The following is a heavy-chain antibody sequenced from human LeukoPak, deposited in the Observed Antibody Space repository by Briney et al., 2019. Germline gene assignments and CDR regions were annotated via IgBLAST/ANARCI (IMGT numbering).Heavy chain of an antibody. J-gene: IGHJ6*03. CDR1: GGTFSSYA. CDR3: ARDEAVSTIVSGHYYMDV. D-gene: IGHD5/OR15-5a*01. V-gene: IGHV1-69*05. CDR2: IIPIFGTA. Sequence: GASVKVSCKASGGTFSSYAISWVRQAPGQGLEWMGGIIPIFGTANYAQKFQGRVTITTDESTSTAYMELSSLRSEDTAVYYCARDEAVSTIVSGHYYMDVWGKGTTVTVSS.